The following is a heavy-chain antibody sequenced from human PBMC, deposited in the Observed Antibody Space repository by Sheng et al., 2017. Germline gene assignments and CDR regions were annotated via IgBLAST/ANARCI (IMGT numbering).Heavy chain of an antibody. CDR3: ARGWYYYDSSGYREAEEIDY. D-gene: IGHD3-22*01. CDR1: GGSFSGYY. CDR2: INHSGST. J-gene: IGHJ4*02. V-gene: IGHV4-34*01. Sequence: QVQLQQWGAGLLKPSETLSLTCAVYGGSFSGYYWSWIRQPPGKGLEWIGEINHSGSTNYNPSLKSRVTISVDTSKNQFSLKLSSVTAADTAVYYCARGWYYYDSSGYREAEEIDYWGQGTLVTVSS.